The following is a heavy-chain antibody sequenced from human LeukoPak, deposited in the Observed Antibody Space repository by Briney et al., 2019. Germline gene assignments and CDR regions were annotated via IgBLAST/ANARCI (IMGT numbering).Heavy chain of an antibody. Sequence: PGGSLRLSCAASGFTFDDYGMSWVRQAPGKGLEWVSGSNWNGGSTGYADSVKGRFTISRDNAKNSLYLQMNSLRAEDTAVYYCARDLGATYRSGVKQDYWGQGTLVTVSS. D-gene: IGHD1-26*01. CDR1: GFTFDDYG. CDR3: ARDLGATYRSGVKQDY. J-gene: IGHJ4*02. CDR2: SNWNGGST. V-gene: IGHV3-20*04.